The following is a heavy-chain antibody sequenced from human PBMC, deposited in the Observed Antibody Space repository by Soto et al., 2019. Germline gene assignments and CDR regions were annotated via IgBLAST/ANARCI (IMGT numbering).Heavy chain of an antibody. CDR2: ISAYNGNT. CDR1: GYTFTSYG. D-gene: IGHD6-13*01. Sequence: QVQLVQSGAEVKKPGASVKVSCKASGYTFTSYGISWVRQAPGQGLEWMGWISAYNGNTNYAQKLHGRVTMTTDTSTSKAYMELTGVRSADTAVYYCARDVSSSWSCGMDVCGQGPTVTVSS. CDR3: ARDVSSSWSCGMDV. V-gene: IGHV1-18*01. J-gene: IGHJ6*02.